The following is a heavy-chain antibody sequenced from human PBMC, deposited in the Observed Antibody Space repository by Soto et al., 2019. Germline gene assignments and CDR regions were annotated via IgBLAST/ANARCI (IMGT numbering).Heavy chain of an antibody. Sequence: GGSLRLSCVGSGFTFSNYGMNWVRQGPGKGLEWLSSIDKSGTTRYYADSVKGRFTISRDNAKNSLYLQMDSLRDEDMAVYYCASLDTARIQIAGYWGQGIQVTVSS. CDR2: IDKSGTTR. D-gene: IGHD5-18*01. V-gene: IGHV3-48*02. CDR1: GFTFSNYG. CDR3: ASLDTARIQIAGY. J-gene: IGHJ4*02.